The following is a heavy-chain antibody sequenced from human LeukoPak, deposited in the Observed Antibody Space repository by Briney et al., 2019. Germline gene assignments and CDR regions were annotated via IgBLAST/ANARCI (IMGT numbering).Heavy chain of an antibody. CDR1: GGSISSYY. Sequence: SETLSLTCTVSGGSISSYYWSWIRKPPGKGLEWIGYINYSGSTDYNPSLKSRVTMSVDTSKNQFSLRLRSVTAADTAVYFCGRRTSYDTLTGYIYWYFDLWGRGTLVTVSS. V-gene: IGHV4-59*01. CDR2: INYSGST. CDR3: GRRTSYDTLTGYIYWYFDL. J-gene: IGHJ2*01. D-gene: IGHD3-9*01.